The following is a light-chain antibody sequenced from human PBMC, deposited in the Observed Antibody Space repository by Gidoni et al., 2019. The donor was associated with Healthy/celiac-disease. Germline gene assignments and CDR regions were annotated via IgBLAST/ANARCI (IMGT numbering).Light chain of an antibody. Sequence: DIQMTQSPSSLSASVGDRVTITCRASQSISSYLNWYQQKRGKAPKLLIYAASSLQSGVPSRFGGSGSGTDVTLTISSLQAEDFATYYWQQSYSTPLTFGGGTKVEIK. J-gene: IGKJ4*01. CDR1: QSISSY. V-gene: IGKV1-39*01. CDR2: AAS. CDR3: QQSYSTPLT.